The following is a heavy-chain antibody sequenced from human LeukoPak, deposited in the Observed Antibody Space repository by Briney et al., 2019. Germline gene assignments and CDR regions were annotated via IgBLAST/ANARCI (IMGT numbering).Heavy chain of an antibody. D-gene: IGHD2-2*01. Sequence: PGGSLRLSCAASGFTFDDYAMHWVRQAPGKGLEWVSGISWNSGSIGYADSVKGRFTISRDNAKNSLYLQMNSLRAEDTALYYCAKDIVRDIVVVPAARGFDYWGQGTLVTVSS. J-gene: IGHJ4*02. CDR1: GFTFDDYA. CDR2: ISWNSGSI. CDR3: AKDIVRDIVVVPAARGFDY. V-gene: IGHV3-9*01.